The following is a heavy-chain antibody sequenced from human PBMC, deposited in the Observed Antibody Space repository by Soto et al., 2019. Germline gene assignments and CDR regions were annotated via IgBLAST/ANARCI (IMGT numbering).Heavy chain of an antibody. CDR2: MYYSGST. J-gene: IGHJ4*02. CDR3: ARGPLMRSGYYIGFDY. CDR1: GGSISSFY. Sequence: QVQLQESGPRLVKASETLSLTCIVSGGSISSFYWSWIRQPPGKGLEWLAYMYYSGSTNYNPSLNSRVTIAADTSKNQFSLKLSSGTAADTAVYYWARGPLMRSGYYIGFDYWGQGALVAVSS. D-gene: IGHD3-3*01. V-gene: IGHV4-59*01.